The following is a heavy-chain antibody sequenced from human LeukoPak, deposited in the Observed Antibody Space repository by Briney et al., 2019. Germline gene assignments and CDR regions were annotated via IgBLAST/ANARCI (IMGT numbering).Heavy chain of an antibody. CDR3: ARAYGSGSYYDAFDI. CDR1: GGSISSYY. V-gene: IGHV4-59*12. Sequence: AETLSLTCTVSGGSISSYYWSWIRQPPGKGLEWIGYIYYSGSTNYNPSLKSRVTISVDTSKNQFSLKLSSVTVADTAVYYCARAYGSGSYYDAFDIWGQGTMVTVSS. D-gene: IGHD3-10*01. CDR2: IYYSGST. J-gene: IGHJ3*02.